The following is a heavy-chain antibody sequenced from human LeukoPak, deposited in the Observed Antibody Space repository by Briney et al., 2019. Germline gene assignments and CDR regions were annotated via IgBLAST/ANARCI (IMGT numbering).Heavy chain of an antibody. CDR2: IYYSGNT. CDR3: ARVGDGTFDI. D-gene: IGHD3-16*01. V-gene: IGHV4-59*01. Sequence: PSETLSLTCTVSGGSISSYYWSWIRQPPGRGLEWIGYIYYSGNTNYNPSLKSRITMSIDTSKNHFSLRLSSVTAADTAVYYCARVGDGTFDIWGRGTVVIVSS. J-gene: IGHJ3*02. CDR1: GGSISSYY.